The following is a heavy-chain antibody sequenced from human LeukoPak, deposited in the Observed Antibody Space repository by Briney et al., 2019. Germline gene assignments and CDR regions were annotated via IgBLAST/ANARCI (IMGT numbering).Heavy chain of an antibody. CDR2: INHSGST. CDR3: ARLSVDTADDAFDI. Sequence: PSETLSLTCAVYGGSFSGYYWSWIRQPPGKGLEWIGEINHSGSTNYNPSLKSRVTISVDTSKNQFSLKLSSVTAADTAVYYCARLSVDTADDAFDIWGQGTMVTVSS. J-gene: IGHJ3*02. D-gene: IGHD5-18*01. V-gene: IGHV4-34*01. CDR1: GGSFSGYY.